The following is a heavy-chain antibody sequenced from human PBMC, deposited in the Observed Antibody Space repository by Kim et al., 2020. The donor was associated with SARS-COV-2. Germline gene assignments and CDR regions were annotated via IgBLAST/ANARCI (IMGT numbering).Heavy chain of an antibody. CDR1: GYSFTSYW. CDR2: IYPGDSDT. V-gene: IGHV5-51*01. Sequence: GESLKISCKGSGYSFTSYWIGWVRQMPGKGLEWMGIIYPGDSDTRYSPSFQGQVTISADKSISTAYLQWSSLKASDTAMYYCARQVLRFFPSTQYYYYYYMDVWGKGTTVTVSS. CDR3: ARQVLRFFPSTQYYYYYYMDV. D-gene: IGHD3-3*01. J-gene: IGHJ6*03.